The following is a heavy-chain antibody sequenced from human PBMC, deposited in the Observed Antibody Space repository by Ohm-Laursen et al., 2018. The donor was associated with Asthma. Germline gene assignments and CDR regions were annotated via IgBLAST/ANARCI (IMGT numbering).Heavy chain of an antibody. CDR3: ARALWLRDQRYYGMDV. J-gene: IGHJ6*02. CDR1: GYTFTGYS. Sequence: ASVKVSCKASGYTFTGYSMHWVRQAPGQGLEWMGWISAYNGNTNYAQKLQGRVTMTTDTSTSTAYMELRSLRSDDTAVYYCARALWLRDQRYYGMDVWGQGTTVTVSS. V-gene: IGHV1-18*04. D-gene: IGHD3-10*01. CDR2: ISAYNGNT.